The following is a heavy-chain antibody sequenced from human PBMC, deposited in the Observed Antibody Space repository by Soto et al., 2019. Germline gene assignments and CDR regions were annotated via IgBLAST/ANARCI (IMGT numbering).Heavy chain of an antibody. CDR1: GGSISSRISY. D-gene: IGHD3-10*01. J-gene: IGHJ4*02. CDR3: ARHPTRLWFGDGPDY. CDR2: IYYNGNT. Sequence: QPQLQESGPGLVKPSETLSLTCTVSGGSISSRISYWGWIRQPPGRGLEWIGSIYYNGNTYYNPSLKSLVTISVDTSKNQFTLKRSAVTAADTAVYYCARHPTRLWFGDGPDYWGQGTLVTVSS. V-gene: IGHV4-39*01.